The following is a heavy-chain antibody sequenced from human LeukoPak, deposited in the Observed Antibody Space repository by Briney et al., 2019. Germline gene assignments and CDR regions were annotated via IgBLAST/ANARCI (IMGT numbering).Heavy chain of an antibody. CDR3: ARDAQWELRAFDV. D-gene: IGHD1-26*01. CDR1: EYTFTGYY. CDR2: IIPVFDRP. V-gene: IGHV1-69*06. Sequence: SVKVSCKTSEYTFTGYYMHWVRQAPGQGLEWMGGIIPVFDRPTYAQKFEGRVTITADKSTNTTYMEISSLTSDDTAVYYCARDAQWELRAFDVWGQGTVVIVSS. J-gene: IGHJ3*01.